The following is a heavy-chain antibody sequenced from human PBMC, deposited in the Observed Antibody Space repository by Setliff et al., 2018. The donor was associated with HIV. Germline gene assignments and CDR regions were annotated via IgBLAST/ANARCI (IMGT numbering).Heavy chain of an antibody. CDR3: ARDTRDSGFDRGGFDY. V-gene: IGHV1-2*06. Sequence: GASVKVSCKVFGDSFNGYYMYWVRQAPGQGLEWVGRISPTSGGATYAQTFQGRVTMSRDTSTSTVYMELNRLTSDDTAVYYCARDTRDSGFDRGGFDYWGQGTLVTVSS. CDR2: ISPTSGGA. D-gene: IGHD5-12*01. CDR1: GDSFNGYY. J-gene: IGHJ4*02.